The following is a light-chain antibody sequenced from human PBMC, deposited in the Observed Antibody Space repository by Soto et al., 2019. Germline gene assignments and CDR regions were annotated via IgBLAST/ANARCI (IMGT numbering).Light chain of an antibody. J-gene: IGLJ2*01. CDR1: SRDVGGYNY. V-gene: IGLV2-14*01. CDR3: SSYTSSSTPVV. CDR2: EVS. Sequence: QSVLTQPASVSGSPGQSITISCTGTSRDVGGYNYVSWYQQHPGKAPKLMIYEVSNRPSGVSNRLSGSKSGNTASLTISGLQAEDEADYYCSSYTSSSTPVVFGGGTQLTVL.